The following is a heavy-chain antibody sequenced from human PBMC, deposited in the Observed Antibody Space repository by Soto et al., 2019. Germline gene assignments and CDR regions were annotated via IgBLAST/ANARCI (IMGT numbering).Heavy chain of an antibody. J-gene: IGHJ4*02. CDR3: AREAFSGWYSFDY. Sequence: EVQLVESGGGLVQPGGSLRLSCAASGFTFTSYWMHWVRQAPGKGLVWVSRISSAGTSTSYAKSVTGRFTISRDKAKNTQYLQMNGLKADDTAVYYCAREAFSGWYSFDYWGQGALVTVS. D-gene: IGHD6-19*01. V-gene: IGHV3-74*01. CDR1: GFTFTSYW. CDR2: ISSAGTST.